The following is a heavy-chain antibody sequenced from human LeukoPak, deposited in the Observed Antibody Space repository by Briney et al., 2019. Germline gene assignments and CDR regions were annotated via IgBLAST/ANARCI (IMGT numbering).Heavy chain of an antibody. J-gene: IGHJ4*02. Sequence: PGGSLRLSCAASGFTFNIYAMSWVRQAPGKGLEWVSAISGSGGCTFFANSVKGRFTISRDNSKNTLYLQMSSLRAEDTAVYYCAKDYGGNPFDYWGQGTLVTVSS. V-gene: IGHV3-23*01. CDR3: AKDYGGNPFDY. CDR2: ISGSGGCT. CDR1: GFTFNIYA. D-gene: IGHD4-23*01.